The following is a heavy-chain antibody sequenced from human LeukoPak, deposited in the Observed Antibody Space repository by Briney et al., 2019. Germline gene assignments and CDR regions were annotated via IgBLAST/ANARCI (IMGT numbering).Heavy chain of an antibody. Sequence: ASVKVSCKASGYTFTGYYMHWVRQAPGQGLEWMGWINPNSGGTNYAQKFQGRVTMTGDTSISTAYMELSRLRSDDTAVYYCARVGEDSSSWYYNWFDPWGQGTLVTVSS. J-gene: IGHJ5*02. CDR3: ARVGEDSSSWYYNWFDP. CDR2: INPNSGGT. D-gene: IGHD6-13*01. V-gene: IGHV1-2*02. CDR1: GYTFTGYY.